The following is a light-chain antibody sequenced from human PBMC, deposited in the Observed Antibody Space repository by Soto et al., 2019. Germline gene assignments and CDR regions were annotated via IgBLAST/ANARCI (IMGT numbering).Light chain of an antibody. CDR3: QQYDSSPKT. V-gene: IGKV3-20*01. J-gene: IGKJ1*01. Sequence: IVVTQSPGTLSSSPGERATLSCRASQSVSSSYLAWYQQKPGQAPRLLIYGASSRATGIPDRFSGSGSGTDFTLTISRLEPEDFAVYYCQQYDSSPKTFGQGTKVDIK. CDR1: QSVSSSY. CDR2: GAS.